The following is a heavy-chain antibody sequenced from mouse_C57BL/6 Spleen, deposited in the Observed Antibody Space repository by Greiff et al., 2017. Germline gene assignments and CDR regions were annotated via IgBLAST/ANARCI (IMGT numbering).Heavy chain of an antibody. Sequence: QVQLQQSGPELVKPGASVKISCKASGYAFSSSWMNWVKQRPGKGLEWIGRIYPGDGDTNYNGKFKGKATLTADKSSSKAYMQLSSLTSEDSAVYFCARSPITTVVAGDYWGQGTTLTVSS. CDR2: IYPGDGDT. J-gene: IGHJ2*01. CDR1: GYAFSSSW. CDR3: ARSPITTVVAGDY. D-gene: IGHD1-1*01. V-gene: IGHV1-82*01.